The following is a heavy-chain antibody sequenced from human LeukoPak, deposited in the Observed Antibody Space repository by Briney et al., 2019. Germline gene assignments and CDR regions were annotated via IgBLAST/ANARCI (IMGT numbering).Heavy chain of an antibody. J-gene: IGHJ3*02. D-gene: IGHD6-19*01. CDR2: IYYSGTT. Sequence: SETLSLTCTVSGGSISNYYWNWIRQPPGKGLEWIGYIYYSGTTNYNPSLKSRVSMSVDTSKNQFSLKLSSVTAADTAVYYCARRIAVAGKNAFDIWGQGTMVTVSS. CDR1: GGSISNYY. CDR3: ARRIAVAGKNAFDI. V-gene: IGHV4-59*01.